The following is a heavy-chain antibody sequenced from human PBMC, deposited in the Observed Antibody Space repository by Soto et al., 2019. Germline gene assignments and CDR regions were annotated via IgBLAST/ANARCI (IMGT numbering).Heavy chain of an antibody. CDR1: GGSISSYY. V-gene: IGHV4-59*01. Sequence: SETLSLTCTVSGGSISSYYWSWIRQPPGKGLEWIGYIYYSGSTNYNPSLKSRVTISVDTSKNQFSLKLSSVTAADTAVYYCARAPSSWNTYYYYYGMDVWGQGTTVTVSS. D-gene: IGHD6-13*01. J-gene: IGHJ6*02. CDR2: IYYSGST. CDR3: ARAPSSWNTYYYYYGMDV.